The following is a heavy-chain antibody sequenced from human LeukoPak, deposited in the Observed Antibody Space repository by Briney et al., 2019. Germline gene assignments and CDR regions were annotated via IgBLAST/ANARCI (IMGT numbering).Heavy chain of an antibody. J-gene: IGHJ4*02. CDR3: AKTSQWLVPFRFDY. CDR2: TSGSGGST. V-gene: IGHV3-23*01. Sequence: PGGSLRLSCAASGFTFSSYAMRWVRQAPGKGLEWVSATSGSGGSTYYADSVKGRFTISRDNSKNTLYLQMNSLRAEDTAVYYCAKTSQWLVPFRFDYWGQGTLVTVSS. D-gene: IGHD6-19*01. CDR1: GFTFSSYA.